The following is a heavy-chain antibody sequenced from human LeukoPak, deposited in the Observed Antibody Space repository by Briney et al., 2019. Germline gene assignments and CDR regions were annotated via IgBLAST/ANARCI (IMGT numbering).Heavy chain of an antibody. Sequence: GGSLRLSCAASGFTVSSNYMGWVRQAPGKGLEWLSVIYSAGITYYADSVQGRFSISRDNSKNTLYLQMNSLRAEDTAVYYCASAAVDSSGLYYFDSWGQGTLVTVSS. V-gene: IGHV3-53*01. CDR2: IYSAGIT. CDR3: ASAAVDSSGLYYFDS. D-gene: IGHD6-19*01. J-gene: IGHJ4*02. CDR1: GFTVSSNY.